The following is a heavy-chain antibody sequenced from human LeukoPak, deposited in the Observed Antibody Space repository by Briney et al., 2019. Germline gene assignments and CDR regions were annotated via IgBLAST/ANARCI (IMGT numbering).Heavy chain of an antibody. J-gene: IGHJ5*02. CDR2: INHSGNT. CDR1: GGSISSYY. D-gene: IGHD2-2*01. V-gene: IGHV4-34*01. Sequence: SETLSLTCTVSGGSISSYYWSWIRQPPGKGLEWIGEINHSGNTNYNPSLKSRVTISVDTSKNQFSLKLSSVTAADTAVYYCATRAPYCSSTNCYEADNWFDPWGQGTLVTVSS. CDR3: ATRAPYCSSTNCYEADNWFDP.